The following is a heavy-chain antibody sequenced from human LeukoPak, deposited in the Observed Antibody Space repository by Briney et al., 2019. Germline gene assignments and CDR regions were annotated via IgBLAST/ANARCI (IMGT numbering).Heavy chain of an antibody. CDR1: GFTFSSYW. CDR2: IKQDGSEK. CDR3: AREADYDFWSGYYRDYYMDV. D-gene: IGHD3-3*01. Sequence: PGGSLRLSCAASGFTFSSYWMSWVRQAPGKGLEWVANIKQDGSEKYYVDSVKGRFTISRDNAKNSLYLQMNSLRAEDTAVYYCAREADYDFWSGYYRDYYMDVWGKGTTVTVSS. J-gene: IGHJ6*03. V-gene: IGHV3-7*01.